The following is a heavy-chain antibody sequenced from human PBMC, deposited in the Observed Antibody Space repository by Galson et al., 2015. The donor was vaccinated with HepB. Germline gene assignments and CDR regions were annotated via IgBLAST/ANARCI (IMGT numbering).Heavy chain of an antibody. CDR3: ARDHIRAAGPPLDY. J-gene: IGHJ4*02. Sequence: SLRLSCAASGFTFSSYSMNWVRQAPGKGLEWVSSISSSSSYIYYADSVKGRFTISRDNAENSLYVQMNSLRAEDTAVYYCARDHIRAAGPPLDYWGQGTLVTVSS. D-gene: IGHD1-1*01. V-gene: IGHV3-21*01. CDR2: ISSSSSYI. CDR1: GFTFSSYS.